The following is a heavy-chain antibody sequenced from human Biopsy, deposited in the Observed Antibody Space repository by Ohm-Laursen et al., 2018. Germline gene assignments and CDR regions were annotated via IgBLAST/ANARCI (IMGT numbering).Heavy chain of an antibody. J-gene: IGHJ3*02. D-gene: IGHD1-26*01. V-gene: IGHV4-4*07. CDR1: GGSISGHF. CDR2: IYSSGNT. CDR3: ARDEGLLRAFDI. Sequence: SETLSLTCTVSGGSISGHFWSWVRQPAGKGLEWIGRIYSSGNTNYNPSLKSRVSMSVDTSKNHFSLNLTSVTAADTAVYYCARDEGLLRAFDIWGQGTLGTVSS.